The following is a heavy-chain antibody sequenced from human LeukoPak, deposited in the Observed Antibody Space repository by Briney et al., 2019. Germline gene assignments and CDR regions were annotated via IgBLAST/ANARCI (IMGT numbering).Heavy chain of an antibody. V-gene: IGHV3-23*01. CDR2: ISRSGSDT. Sequence: GGSLRLSCAVTGFTFSSHAMSWVRQAPGKGLQWVSAISRSGSDTYSADSVKGRFTISRDNSKDSLFLQLNSLRAEDTAVYYCAKGGWFGELPLDNWGQGTLVTVSS. J-gene: IGHJ4*02. CDR3: AKGGWFGELPLDN. CDR1: GFTFSSHA. D-gene: IGHD3-10*01.